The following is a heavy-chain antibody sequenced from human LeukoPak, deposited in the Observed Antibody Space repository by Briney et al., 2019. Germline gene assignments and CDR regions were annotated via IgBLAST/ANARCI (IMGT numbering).Heavy chain of an antibody. V-gene: IGHV4-39*01. Sequence: PSETLSLTCTVSGGSISSSSYHWGWIRQPPGKGLEWIGSIYYSGSTYYNPSLKSRVTISVDTSKNQFSLKLSSVTAADTAVYYCAGGIAVAGRQFDYWGQGTLVTVSS. J-gene: IGHJ4*02. D-gene: IGHD6-19*01. CDR1: GGSISSSSYH. CDR2: IYYSGST. CDR3: AGGIAVAGRQFDY.